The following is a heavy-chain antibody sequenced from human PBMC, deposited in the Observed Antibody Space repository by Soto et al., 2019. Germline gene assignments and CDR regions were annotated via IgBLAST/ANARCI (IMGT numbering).Heavy chain of an antibody. V-gene: IGHV3-9*01. CDR1: GFTFDDYA. D-gene: IGHD6-6*01. Sequence: GGSLRLSCAASGFTFDDYAMHWVRQAPGKGLEWVSGISWNSGSIGYADSVKDRFTISRDNAKNSLYLQMNSLRAEDTALYYRAKGSSARGYYYYYMDVWGKGTTVTVS. J-gene: IGHJ6*03. CDR3: AKGSSARGYYYYYMDV. CDR2: ISWNSGSI.